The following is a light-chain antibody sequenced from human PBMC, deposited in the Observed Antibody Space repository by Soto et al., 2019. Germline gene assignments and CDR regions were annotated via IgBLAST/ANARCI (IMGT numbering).Light chain of an antibody. CDR2: DAS. V-gene: IGKV1-5*01. CDR1: QSISSW. J-gene: IGKJ1*01. CDR3: QQYNSYSWT. Sequence: DIQMTQSPSTLSASVGDRVTITCRASQSISSWLAWYQQKPGKAPKLLIYDASSLESGVPSSFSGSGSVTEFTLTISSLQPDDVATYYCQQYNSYSWTFGQGTKVEIK.